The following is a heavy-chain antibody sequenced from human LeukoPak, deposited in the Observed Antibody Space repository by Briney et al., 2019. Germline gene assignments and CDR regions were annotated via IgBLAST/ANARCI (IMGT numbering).Heavy chain of an antibody. Sequence: GGSLRLSRAASGFTFSTYSMNWVRQAPGRGLEWVSCISAGSSTTYYADPVKGRFTISRDNAKNSLYLQMNSLRDEDTAVYYCARVRGLFGAYAVLDAFDMWGQGTMVTVSS. CDR2: ISAGSSTT. D-gene: IGHD4-17*01. V-gene: IGHV3-48*02. CDR1: GFTFSTYS. CDR3: ARVRGLFGAYAVLDAFDM. J-gene: IGHJ3*02.